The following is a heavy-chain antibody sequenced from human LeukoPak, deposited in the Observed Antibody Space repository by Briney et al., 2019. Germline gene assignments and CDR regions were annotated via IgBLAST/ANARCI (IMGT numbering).Heavy chain of an antibody. J-gene: IGHJ5*02. V-gene: IGHV4-39*01. CDR1: GGSISSSSYY. D-gene: IGHD2-15*01. Sequence: SETLSLTCTVSGGSISSSSYYWGWIRQPPGKGLEWIGSIYYSGGTYYNPSLKSRVTISVDTSKNQFSLKLSSVTAADTAVYYCAACTNIVVVVAATPWFDPWGQGTLVTVSS. CDR2: IYYSGGT. CDR3: AACTNIVVVVAATPWFDP.